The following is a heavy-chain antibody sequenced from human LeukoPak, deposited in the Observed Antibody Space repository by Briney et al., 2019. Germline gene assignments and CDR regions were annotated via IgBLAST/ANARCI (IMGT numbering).Heavy chain of an antibody. CDR3: ARSYYGSGSYYSFLY. CDR2: IYYTGST. V-gene: IGHV4-59*01. D-gene: IGHD3-10*01. J-gene: IGHJ4*02. Sequence: SETLSLTCTVSGGSISTYYWSWIRQPPGKGLEWVGYIYYTGSTNYNPSLKRRVTISIDTPNNQFSLKVSSVTAADTAVYYCARSYYGSGSYYSFLYWGQGTLVTVSS. CDR1: GGSISTYY.